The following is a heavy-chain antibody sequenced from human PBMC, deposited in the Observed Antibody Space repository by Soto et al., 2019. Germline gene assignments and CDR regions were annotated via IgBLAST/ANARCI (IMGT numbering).Heavy chain of an antibody. J-gene: IGHJ3*01. CDR1: GFTFRILA. V-gene: IGHV3-23*01. D-gene: IGHD2-15*01. Sequence: EVQLWGSGGGLLQPGGPLGLPVPASGFTFRILALIWVGQVPGRGLEWVSTISDSADSAYYADSVKGRFTISRDNSKNTLYLQMNSLRAEDTAVYYCARPYGGKIGDALDLWGQGTTVTVSS. CDR3: ARPYGGKIGDALDL. CDR2: ISDSADSA.